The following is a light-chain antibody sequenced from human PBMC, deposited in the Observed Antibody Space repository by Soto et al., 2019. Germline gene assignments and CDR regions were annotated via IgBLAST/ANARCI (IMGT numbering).Light chain of an antibody. J-gene: IGLJ1*01. CDR3: SSYTSSITPYV. V-gene: IGLV1-40*01. CDR1: SSNIGAGYD. CDR2: GNS. Sequence: QSVLTQPPSVSGAPGQRVTISCTGSSSNIGAGYDVHWYQQLPGTAPKLLIYGNSNRPSGVPDRFSGSKSGNAAYLTISGLQADDEAEYYCSSYTSSITPYVFGTGTKLTVL.